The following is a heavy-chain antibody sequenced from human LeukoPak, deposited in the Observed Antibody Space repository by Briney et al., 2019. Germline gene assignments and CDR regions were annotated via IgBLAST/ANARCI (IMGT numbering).Heavy chain of an antibody. J-gene: IGHJ4*02. V-gene: IGHV1-2*04. CDR2: INPNSGGT. CDR1: GYSLTGYY. Sequence: GASVKVSCKASGYSLTGYYMHWVRQAPGQGLEWMGWINPNSGGTNYAQKFQGWVTMTRDTSISTAYMELSRLRSDDTAVYYCARALPTAGEGDYWGQGTLVTVSS. D-gene: IGHD4-17*01. CDR3: ARALPTAGEGDY.